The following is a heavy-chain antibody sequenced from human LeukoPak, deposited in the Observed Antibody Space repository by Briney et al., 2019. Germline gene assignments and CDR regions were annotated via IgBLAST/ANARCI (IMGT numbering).Heavy chain of an antibody. V-gene: IGHV1-24*01. Sequence: ASVKVSCKVSGYTLTELSMHWVRQAPGKGLEWTGGFDPEDGETIYAQKFQGRVTMTEDTSTDTAYMELSSLRSEDTAVYYCATDSSLGSSWYSWFDPWGQGTLVTVSS. CDR3: ATDSSLGSSWYSWFDP. D-gene: IGHD6-13*01. CDR1: GYTLTELS. J-gene: IGHJ5*02. CDR2: FDPEDGET.